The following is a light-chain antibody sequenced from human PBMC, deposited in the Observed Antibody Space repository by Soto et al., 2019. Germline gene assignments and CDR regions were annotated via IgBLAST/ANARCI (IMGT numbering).Light chain of an antibody. CDR2: GAS. Sequence: EIVLTQSPGTLSLSPGERATLSFRASQSVNSNLPLYHQKPGQAPSLLIYGASSRATGIPDRFIGSGSGTDFTLTISRLEPEVFAVSYCPQYGSSPITVGQGTRLEIK. CDR1: QSVNSN. V-gene: IGKV3-20*01. J-gene: IGKJ5*01. CDR3: PQYGSSPIT.